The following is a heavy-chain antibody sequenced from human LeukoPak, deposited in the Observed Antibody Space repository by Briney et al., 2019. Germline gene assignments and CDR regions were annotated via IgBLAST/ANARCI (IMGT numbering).Heavy chain of an antibody. D-gene: IGHD6-6*01. CDR3: AKDGAGDSSSSAPXFDX. V-gene: IGHV3-43D*03. Sequence: GGSLRLSCAASGFTFDDYAMHWVRQAPGKGLEWVSLISWDGGSTYYADSVKGRFTISRDNSKNSLYLQMNSLRAEDTALYYCAKDGAGDSSSSAPXFDXWGQGXLVTV. CDR2: ISWDGGST. CDR1: GFTFDDYA. J-gene: IGHJ5*02.